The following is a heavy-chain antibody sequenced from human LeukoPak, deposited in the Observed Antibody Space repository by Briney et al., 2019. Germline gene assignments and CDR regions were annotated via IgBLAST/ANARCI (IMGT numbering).Heavy chain of an antibody. Sequence: SVKVSCKASGGTFSSYAISWVRQAPGQGLEWMGRIIPIFSIANYAQKFQGRVTITADKSTSTAYMELSSLRSEDTAVYYCARVKTGNYYDSSGYYYWGQGTLVTVSS. CDR1: GGTFSSYA. CDR3: ARVKTGNYYDSSGYYY. D-gene: IGHD3-22*01. CDR2: IIPIFSIA. V-gene: IGHV1-69*04. J-gene: IGHJ4*02.